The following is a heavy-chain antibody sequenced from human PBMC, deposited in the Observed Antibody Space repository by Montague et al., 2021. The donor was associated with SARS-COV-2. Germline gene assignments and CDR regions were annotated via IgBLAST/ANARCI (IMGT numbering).Heavy chain of an antibody. D-gene: IGHD6-19*01. Sequence: SETLSLTCTVSGSSISSYYWSWIRQPPGRGLQWIGYISYSGSTNYNPSLKSRVTISVDTSKNHFTLRLSSVTAADTAVYYCARDSRTSGWGYWYHGLDVWGQGTTVIVSS. CDR3: ARDSRTSGWGYWYHGLDV. J-gene: IGHJ6*02. V-gene: IGHV4-59*01. CDR1: GSSISSYY. CDR2: ISYSGST.